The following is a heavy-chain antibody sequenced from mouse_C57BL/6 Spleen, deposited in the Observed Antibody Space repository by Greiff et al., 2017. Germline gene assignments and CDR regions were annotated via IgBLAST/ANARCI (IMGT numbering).Heavy chain of an antibody. V-gene: IGHV1-54*01. J-gene: IGHJ2*01. CDR3: ARSGGTGFDY. D-gene: IGHD4-1*01. Sequence: VQLQQSGAELVRPGTSVKVSCKASGYAFTNYLIGWVKQRPGQGLEWIGVINPGSGGTNYNEKFKGKATLTADKSSSTAYMQLSSLTSEDSAVYFCARSGGTGFDYWGQGTTLTVSS. CDR2: INPGSGGT. CDR1: GYAFTNYL.